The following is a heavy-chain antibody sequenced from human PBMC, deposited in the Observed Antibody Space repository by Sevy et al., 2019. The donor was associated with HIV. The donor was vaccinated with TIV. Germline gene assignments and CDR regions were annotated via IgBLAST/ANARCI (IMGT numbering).Heavy chain of an antibody. CDR2: ISSSSSYI. CDR1: GFTFSSYS. J-gene: IGHJ5*02. CDR3: VKGVRSGAGWFDP. D-gene: IGHD3-3*01. V-gene: IGHV3-21*04. Sequence: GGSLRLSCAASGFTFSSYSMNWVRQAPGKGLEWVSSISSSSSYIYYADSVKGRFTISRDNAKNSLYLQMNSLRAEDTAVYYCVKGVRSGAGWFDPWGQGTLVTVSS.